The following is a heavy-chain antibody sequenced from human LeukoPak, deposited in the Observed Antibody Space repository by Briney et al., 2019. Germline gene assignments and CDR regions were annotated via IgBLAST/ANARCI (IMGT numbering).Heavy chain of an antibody. CDR3: ARLDSSSWYGYYYYMDV. D-gene: IGHD6-13*01. V-gene: IGHV3-7*01. CDR1: GFTFSSYS. J-gene: IGHJ6*03. Sequence: GGSLRLSCAASGFTFSSYSMNWVRQAPGKGLEWVANIKQDGSEKYYVDSVKGRFTISRDNAKNSLYLQMNSLRAEDTAVYYCARLDSSSWYGYYYYMDVWGKGTTVTVSS. CDR2: IKQDGSEK.